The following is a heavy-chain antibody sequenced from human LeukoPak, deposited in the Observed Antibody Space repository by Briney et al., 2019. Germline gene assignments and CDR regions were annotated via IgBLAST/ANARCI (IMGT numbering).Heavy chain of an antibody. V-gene: IGHV3-21*01. J-gene: IGHJ4*02. Sequence: GGSLRLSCAASGFTLSSYTINWVRQAPGKGLEWVSSISSSSNYIYYADSVKGRFTISRDNAKNSLYLQMNSLRAEDTAIYYCARLLDYGDYGTANFDCWGQGTLVTVSS. D-gene: IGHD4-17*01. CDR1: GFTLSSYT. CDR3: ARLLDYGDYGTANFDC. CDR2: ISSSSNYI.